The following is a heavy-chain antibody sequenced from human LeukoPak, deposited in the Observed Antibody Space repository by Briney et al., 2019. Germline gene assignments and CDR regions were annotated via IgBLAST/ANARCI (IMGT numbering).Heavy chain of an antibody. Sequence: GGSLRLSCTASGFTVSSTYMTWVRQAPGKGLEWVSVINSGGNTYYSDSAKSIFTISRDNSRNTLYLQMNSLRAEDTAVYFCARLTAWGERTPVAVSS. CDR2: INSGGNT. CDR3: ARLTA. V-gene: IGHV3-66*04. J-gene: IGHJ4*02. CDR1: GFTVSSTY.